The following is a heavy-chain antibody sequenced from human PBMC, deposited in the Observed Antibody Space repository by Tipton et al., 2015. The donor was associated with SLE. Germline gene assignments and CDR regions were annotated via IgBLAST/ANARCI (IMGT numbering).Heavy chain of an antibody. J-gene: IGHJ6*02. CDR2: IYTSGST. CDR3: ARDSLNWGSYYHGIDV. V-gene: IGHV4-61*02. D-gene: IGHD3-16*01. CDR1: GGSISSGSYY. Sequence: TLSLTCTVSGGSISSGSYYWSWIRQPAGKGLEWIGRIYTSGSTRYNPSLKSRVTILVDTSKNQFSLRLGSVTAADTAVYYCARDSLNWGSYYHGIDVWGQGTTVTVSS.